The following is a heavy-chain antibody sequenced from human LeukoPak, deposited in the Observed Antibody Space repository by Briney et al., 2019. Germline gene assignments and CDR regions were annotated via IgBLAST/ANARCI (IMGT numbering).Heavy chain of an antibody. D-gene: IGHD4-17*01. CDR1: GFTFSSYG. V-gene: IGHV3-33*01. J-gene: IGHJ4*02. CDR3: ARLGARQMLEY. Sequence: GGSLRLSCAASGFTFSSYGMHWVRQAPGKGLEWVAVIWYDGSNKYYADSVKGRFTISRDNSKNTLYLQMNSLRAEDTAVYYCARLGARQMLEYWGQGTLVTVSS. CDR2: IWYDGSNK.